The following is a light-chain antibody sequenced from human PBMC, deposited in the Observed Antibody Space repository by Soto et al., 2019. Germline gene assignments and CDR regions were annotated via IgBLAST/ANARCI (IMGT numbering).Light chain of an antibody. CDR2: GAS. V-gene: IGKV3-20*01. Sequence: EIVLTQSPGTLSLSPGERATLSCRASQSASSSYLAWYQQRPGQAPTPLIYGASSRAIGIPDRISSSGYRTDFTLTISRLETEDFAVYYCQQYGSSPWTFGQGTKVDIK. CDR1: QSASSSY. J-gene: IGKJ1*01. CDR3: QQYGSSPWT.